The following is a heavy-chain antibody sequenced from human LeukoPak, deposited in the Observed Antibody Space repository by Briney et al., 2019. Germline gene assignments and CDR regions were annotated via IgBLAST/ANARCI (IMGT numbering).Heavy chain of an antibody. D-gene: IGHD3-16*02. J-gene: IGHJ4*02. Sequence: GGSLRLSCAASGFTFSSYAMSWVRQAPGKGLEWVSAISGSGGSTYYADSVKGRFTISRDNSKNTLYLQMNSLRAEDTAVYYCAKVVDAWGVRLGELSLWGQRTLVTVSS. CDR2: ISGSGGST. CDR1: GFTFSSYA. V-gene: IGHV3-23*01. CDR3: AKVVDAWGVRLGELSL.